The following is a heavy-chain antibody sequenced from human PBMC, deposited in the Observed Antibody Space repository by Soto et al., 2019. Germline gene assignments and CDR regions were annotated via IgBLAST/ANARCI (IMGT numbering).Heavy chain of an antibody. CDR1: GGSVSSGSYY. V-gene: IGHV4-61*01. CDR3: ARALVATRFYYYYGMDV. CDR2: IYYSGST. D-gene: IGHD5-12*01. J-gene: IGHJ6*02. Sequence: SETLSLTCTVPGGSVSSGSYYWSWIRQPPGKGLEWIGYIYYSGSTNYNPSLKSRVTISVDTSKNQFSLKLSSVTAADTAVYYCARALVATRFYYYYGMDVWGQGTTVTVSS.